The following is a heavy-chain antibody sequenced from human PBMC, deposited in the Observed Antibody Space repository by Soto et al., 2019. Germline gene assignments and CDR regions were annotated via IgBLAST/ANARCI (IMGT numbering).Heavy chain of an antibody. CDR2: ISPYNGKT. Sequence: QVQLVQSGGEVKEPGASVKVSCKASGYSFGIFGMNWVRQSPGLGLEWMGWISPYNGKTEIAEKFQGRVSMAMDTSTSTAYMEVRSLRSEDTAVYFCARDPHEYWSSYFIDPWGQGTLVTVSS. CDR1: GYSFGIFG. J-gene: IGHJ5*02. V-gene: IGHV1-18*04. D-gene: IGHD3-3*01. CDR3: ARDPHEYWSSYFIDP.